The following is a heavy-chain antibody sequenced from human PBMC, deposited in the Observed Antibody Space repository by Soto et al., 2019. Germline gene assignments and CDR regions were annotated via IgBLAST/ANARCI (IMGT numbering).Heavy chain of an antibody. D-gene: IGHD2-15*01. CDR2: IVVGRGEI. Sequence: GASVKVSCKTSGFLFSTSAVHWVRQSRGQRLEWIGWIVVGRGEISYAHSFQDRVTISRDMSTNTAYMELSTLTSEDTAVYYCAKDRMNHNSVWDPFDIWGQGAMVTVSS. CDR3: AKDRMNHNSVWDPFDI. CDR1: GFLFSTSA. J-gene: IGHJ3*02. V-gene: IGHV1-58*01.